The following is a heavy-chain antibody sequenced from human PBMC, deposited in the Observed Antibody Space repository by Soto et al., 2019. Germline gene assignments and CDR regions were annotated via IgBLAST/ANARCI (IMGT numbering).Heavy chain of an antibody. Sequence: SETLSLTSTVSGDSITYGDYYWSWIRQPPGKGLEWIGYFYYSGATYYNPSLKSRVTISVDTSKNQFSLMLDSVTAADTAIYYCARDYGDYGDSFDVWGQGTMVTVSS. V-gene: IGHV4-30-4*01. CDR3: ARDYGDYGDSFDV. D-gene: IGHD4-17*01. CDR2: FYYSGAT. J-gene: IGHJ3*01. CDR1: GDSITYGDYY.